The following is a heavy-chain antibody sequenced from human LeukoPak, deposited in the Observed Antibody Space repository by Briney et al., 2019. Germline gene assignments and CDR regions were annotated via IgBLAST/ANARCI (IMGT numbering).Heavy chain of an antibody. J-gene: IGHJ4*02. CDR2: LNFDGSRT. CDR3: ARGIYGDPPAIDQ. V-gene: IGHV3-74*01. D-gene: IGHD4-17*01. CDR1: GFTFNYFW. Sequence: PGGSLRLSCAASGFTFNYFWMHWVRQAPGEGLVWASRLNFDGSRTTYAEFVEGRFTISRDNAKNTLFLHMNSLRAEDTAVYYCARGIYGDPPAIDQWGQGALVTVSS.